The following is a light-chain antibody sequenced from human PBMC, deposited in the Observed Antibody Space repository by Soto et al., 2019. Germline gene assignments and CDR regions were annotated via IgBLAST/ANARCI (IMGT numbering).Light chain of an antibody. V-gene: IGKV1-5*03. CDR1: QSISTW. J-gene: IGKJ4*01. Sequence: DIQMTQSPSTLSASVGDRVTITCRASQSISTWLAWYQQKPGKAPKLLFYKASSLEGGVPSRFSGSGSGSDFNITISSLQPDDFATYYCQQYNTYPLTFGGGTTVEIK. CDR2: KAS. CDR3: QQYNTYPLT.